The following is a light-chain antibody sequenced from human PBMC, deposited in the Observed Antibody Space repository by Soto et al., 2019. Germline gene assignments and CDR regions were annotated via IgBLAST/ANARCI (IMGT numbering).Light chain of an antibody. Sequence: AIRMTQSPSSFSASTGDRVTITCRASQGISSYLAWYQQKPGKAPKLLIYAASTLQSGVPSRFSGSGSGTDFTLTISCLQSEDFATYYCQQYYRDTLTFGGGTKVDIK. CDR1: QGISSY. V-gene: IGKV1-8*01. CDR2: AAS. J-gene: IGKJ4*01. CDR3: QQYYRDTLT.